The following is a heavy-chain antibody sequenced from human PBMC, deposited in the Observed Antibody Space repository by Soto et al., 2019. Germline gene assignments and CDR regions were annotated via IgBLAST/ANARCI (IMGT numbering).Heavy chain of an antibody. CDR1: GYNFTSYW. V-gene: IGHV5-10-1*03. CDR2: IDPTDSFT. CDR3: ARRGYDFWSGLDV. J-gene: IGHJ6*02. Sequence: EVQLVQSGAEVKKPGESLRISCKGSGYNFTSYWIIWVRQMPGKGLEWMGNIDPTDSFTNYSPSFQGHVTISTDKSMNTAYLQWGTLKASDTAMYYCARRGYDFWSGLDVWGQGTTVTISS. D-gene: IGHD3-3*01.